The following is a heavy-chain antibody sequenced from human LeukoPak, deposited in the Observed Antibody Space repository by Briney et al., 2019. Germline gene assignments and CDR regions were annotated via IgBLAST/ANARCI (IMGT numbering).Heavy chain of an antibody. CDR2: IIPIFGTA. J-gene: IGHJ5*02. Sequence: ASVKVSCKASGGTFSSYAISWVRQAPGQGLEWMGGIIPIFGTANYAQKFQGRVTITTDESTSTAYMELSSLRSEDTAVYYCAICSLSGGTAAAGTGNWFDPWGQGTLVTVSS. CDR3: AICSLSGGTAAAGTGNWFDP. CDR1: GGTFSSYA. D-gene: IGHD6-13*01. V-gene: IGHV1-69*05.